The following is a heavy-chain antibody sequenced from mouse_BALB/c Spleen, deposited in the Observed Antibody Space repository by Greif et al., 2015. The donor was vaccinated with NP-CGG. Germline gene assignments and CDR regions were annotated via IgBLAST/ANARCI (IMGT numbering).Heavy chain of an antibody. CDR1: GFTFSSYT. D-gene: IGHD1-1*02. CDR3: ARHRGTMYYFDY. J-gene: IGHJ2*01. Sequence: EVQGVESGGGLVQPGGSLKLSCAASGFTFSSYTMSWVRQTPEKRLEWVAYISNGGGSTYYPDTVKGRFTISRDNAKNTLYLQMSSLKSEDTAMYYCARHRGTMYYFDYWGQGTTLTVSS. V-gene: IGHV5-12-2*01. CDR2: ISNGGGST.